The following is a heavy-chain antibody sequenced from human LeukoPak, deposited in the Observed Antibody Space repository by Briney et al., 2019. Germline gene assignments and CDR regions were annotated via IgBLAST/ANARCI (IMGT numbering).Heavy chain of an antibody. J-gene: IGHJ4*02. D-gene: IGHD2-21*02. CDR1: GFTFSSHG. CDR2: IWYDGSDK. V-gene: IGHV3-33*06. Sequence: GGSLRLSCAASGFTFSSHGIHWVRQAPGKGLEWVAVIWYDGSDKDYADSVKGRFTISRDNSKNTLYLQMNSLSVEDTAVYYCAKDLCGGDCLPFDYGGQGTLVTVSS. CDR3: AKDLCGGDCLPFDY.